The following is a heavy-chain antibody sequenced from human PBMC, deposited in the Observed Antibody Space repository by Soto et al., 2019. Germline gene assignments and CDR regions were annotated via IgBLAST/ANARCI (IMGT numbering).Heavy chain of an antibody. V-gene: IGHV3-33*01. Sequence: QGQLVESGGGVVQPGGSLRLSCAASGFIFTAYGIHWVREAPGKGLEWVAIVWNDGINNYYADSVKGRFTISRDNFKNTVDLQMNSLRVEDTAVYYCARLAYSNFLGGLDSWGQGTLVTASS. J-gene: IGHJ5*01. CDR2: VWNDGINN. CDR1: GFIFTAYG. D-gene: IGHD1-26*01. CDR3: ARLAYSNFLGGLDS.